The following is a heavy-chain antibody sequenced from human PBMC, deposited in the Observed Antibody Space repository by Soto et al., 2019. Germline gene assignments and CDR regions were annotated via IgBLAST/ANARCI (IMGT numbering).Heavy chain of an antibody. CDR2: ISGSGGST. CDR3: AKCMWLVFGLTELRN. CDR1: GFTFSSYA. D-gene: IGHD6-19*01. Sequence: EVQLLESGGGLVQPGGSLRLSCAASGFTFSSYAMSWVRQAPGKGLEWVSAISGSGGSTYYADSVKGRFTISRDNSKNTLYLQMNSLRAEDTAEYYCAKCMWLVFGLTELRNWGQGTLVTVSS. J-gene: IGHJ4*02. V-gene: IGHV3-23*01.